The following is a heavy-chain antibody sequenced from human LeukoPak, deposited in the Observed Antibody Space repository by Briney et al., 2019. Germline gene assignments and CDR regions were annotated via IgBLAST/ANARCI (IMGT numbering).Heavy chain of an antibody. V-gene: IGHV3-15*07. Sequence: GGSLRLSCAASGFTFSSAWMNWVRQAPGKGLGWVGRIKSETDGGTTDYAAPVKGTFTISRDDSENTLYLQMNSLKTEDTAVYYCTRRSSAAGRQYFDYWGQGTLVTVSS. J-gene: IGHJ4*02. CDR3: TRRSSAAGRQYFDY. D-gene: IGHD6-13*01. CDR2: IKSETDGGTT. CDR1: GFTFSSAW.